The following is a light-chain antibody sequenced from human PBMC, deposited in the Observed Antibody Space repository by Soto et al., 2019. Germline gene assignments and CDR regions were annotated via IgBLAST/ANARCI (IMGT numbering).Light chain of an antibody. CDR1: RSISSSY. J-gene: IGKJ1*01. CDR2: GAS. V-gene: IGKV3-20*01. CDR3: PQYIGSLGT. Sequence: GERASLSCMGSRSISSSYLAWYQQKPGPAPRLLIYGASSRAPGTPDRSSGRGCRTDFTLTISRLWAEDFGLYVCPQYIGSLGTVGQGTKVDIK.